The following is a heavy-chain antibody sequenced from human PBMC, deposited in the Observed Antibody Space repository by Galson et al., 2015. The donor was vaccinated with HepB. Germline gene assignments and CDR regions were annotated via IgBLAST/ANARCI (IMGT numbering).Heavy chain of an antibody. Sequence: QSGAEVKKPGESLKISCKASGYSFTTNWIGWVRQMPGKGLEWMGIIFPSDSDTRYSPSFQGQVTISADKSISTAYLQWSSLKASDTAMYYYARHQGGWGFDPWGQGTLVTVSS. CDR1: GYSFTTNW. CDR3: ARHQGGWGFDP. CDR2: IFPSDSDT. J-gene: IGHJ5*02. V-gene: IGHV5-51*01. D-gene: IGHD1-26*01.